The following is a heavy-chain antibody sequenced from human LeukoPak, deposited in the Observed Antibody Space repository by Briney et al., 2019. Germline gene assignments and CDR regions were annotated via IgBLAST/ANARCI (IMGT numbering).Heavy chain of an antibody. D-gene: IGHD3-10*01. J-gene: IGHJ4*02. CDR1: GGSFSGYY. CDR2: INHSGST. V-gene: IGHV4-34*01. Sequence: SETLSLTCAVYGGSFSGYYWSWIRQPPGKGLEWIGEINHSGSTNYNPSLKSRVTISVDTSKNQFSLKLGSVTAADTAVYYCARPVRITMVRGVIQPFDYWGQGTLVTVSS. CDR3: ARPVRITMVRGVIQPFDY.